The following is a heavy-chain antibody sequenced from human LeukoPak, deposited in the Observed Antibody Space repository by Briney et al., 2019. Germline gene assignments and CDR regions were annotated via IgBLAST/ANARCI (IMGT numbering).Heavy chain of an antibody. D-gene: IGHD3-9*01. CDR3: ARDPYYDILTGYYNDY. V-gene: IGHV3-21*01. CDR2: ISSSSSYI. Sequence: GGSLRLSCAASGFTFSSYSMNWVRQAPGKGLEWVSSISSSSSYIYYADSVKGRFTISRDNAKNSLYLQMNSLRAEDTAVYYCARDPYYDILTGYYNDYWGQGTLVTVSS. J-gene: IGHJ4*02. CDR1: GFTFSSYS.